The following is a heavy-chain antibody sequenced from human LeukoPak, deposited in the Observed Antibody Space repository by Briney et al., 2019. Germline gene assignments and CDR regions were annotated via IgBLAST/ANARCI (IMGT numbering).Heavy chain of an antibody. J-gene: IGHJ6*02. CDR1: GFTFDDYA. D-gene: IGHD6-19*01. Sequence: GSLRLSCAASGFTFDDYAMHWVRQAPGKGLEWVSVIYSGGSTYYADSVKGRFTISRDNSKNTLYLRMNSLRAEDTAVYYCATEAVAGRYYYYGMDVWGQGTTVTVSS. CDR2: IYSGGST. V-gene: IGHV3-53*01. CDR3: ATEAVAGRYYYYGMDV.